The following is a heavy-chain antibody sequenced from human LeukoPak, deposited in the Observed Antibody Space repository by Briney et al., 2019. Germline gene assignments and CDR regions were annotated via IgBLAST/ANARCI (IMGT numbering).Heavy chain of an antibody. Sequence: ASVKVSCKTSGYTFTTYAIHWVRQAPGQGLEWMGWINTNTGNPAYAQGFTGRFVFSLDTSVSTAYLQISSLKAEDTAVYYCASFDYDILTGPRAYYFDYWGQGTLVTVSS. CDR1: GYTFTTYA. V-gene: IGHV7-4-1*02. J-gene: IGHJ4*02. CDR2: INTNTGNP. D-gene: IGHD3-9*01. CDR3: ASFDYDILTGPRAYYFDY.